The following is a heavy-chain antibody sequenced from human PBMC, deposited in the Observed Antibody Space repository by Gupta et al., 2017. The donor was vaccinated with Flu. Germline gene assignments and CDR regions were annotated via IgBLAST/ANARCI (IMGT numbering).Heavy chain of an antibody. D-gene: IGHD6-13*01. V-gene: IGHV4-39*01. J-gene: IGHJ4*02. Sequence: QLQLQESGPGLVKPSETLSLTCTVSGGSISSSSYYWGWIRQPPGKGLEWIGSIYYSGSTYYNPSLKSRVTISVDTSKNQFSLKLSSVTAADTAAYYCARRYSSSWYEGIDYWGQGTLVTVSS. CDR3: ARRYSSSWYEGIDY. CDR2: IYYSGST. CDR1: GGSISSSSYY.